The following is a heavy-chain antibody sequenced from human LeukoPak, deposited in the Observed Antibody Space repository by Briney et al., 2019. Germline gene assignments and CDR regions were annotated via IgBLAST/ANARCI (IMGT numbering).Heavy chain of an antibody. CDR3: ARDPDYVLDY. J-gene: IGHJ4*02. V-gene: IGHV3-48*01. Sequence: GGSLRLSCAASGFTFSSYSMNWVRQAPGKGLEWVSYISSSGSTIYYADSVKGRFTISRDNSKNTLYLQMNSLRAEDTAVYYCARDPDYVLDYWGQGTLVTVSS. CDR2: ISSSGSTI. D-gene: IGHD4-17*01. CDR1: GFTFSSYS.